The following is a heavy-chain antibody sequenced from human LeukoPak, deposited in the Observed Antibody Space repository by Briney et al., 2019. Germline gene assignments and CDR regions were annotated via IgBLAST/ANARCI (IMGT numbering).Heavy chain of an antibody. J-gene: IGHJ4*02. D-gene: IGHD6-19*01. V-gene: IGHV1-2*04. Sequence: GASVKVSCKASGYTFTGYYMHWVRQAPGQGLEWMGWINPNSGGTNYAQKFQGWVTMTRDTSISTAYMELSRLRSDDTAVYYCARDQETRQDSSGWYGIDYWGQGTLVTVSS. CDR2: INPNSGGT. CDR1: GYTFTGYY. CDR3: ARDQETRQDSSGWYGIDY.